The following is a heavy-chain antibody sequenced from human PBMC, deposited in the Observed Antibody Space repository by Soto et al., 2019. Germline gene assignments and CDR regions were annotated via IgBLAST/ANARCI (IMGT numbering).Heavy chain of an antibody. J-gene: IGHJ5*02. CDR1: GGSISSGDYY. CDR3: ARVTWNYGYWFDP. CDR2: IYYSGST. D-gene: IGHD1-7*01. V-gene: IGHV4-30-4*01. Sequence: SETLSLTCTVSGGSISSGDYYWSWIRQPPGKGLEWIGYIYYSGSTYYNPSLKSRVTISVDTSKNQFSLKLSSVTAADTAVYYCARVTWNYGYWFDPWGQGTLVTVS.